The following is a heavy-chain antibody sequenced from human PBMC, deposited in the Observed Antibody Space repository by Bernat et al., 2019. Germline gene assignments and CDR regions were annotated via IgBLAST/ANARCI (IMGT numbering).Heavy chain of an antibody. J-gene: IGHJ3*02. Sequence: QVQLQQWGAGLLKPSETLSLTCAVYGGSFSGYYWSWIRQPPGKGLEWIGEINHSGSTNYNPSLKSRVTISVDTSKNQFSLKLSSVTAADTAVYYCARGQRVRAAFDIWGQGTMVTVSS. V-gene: IGHV4-34*01. CDR2: INHSGST. CDR3: ARGQRVRAAFDI. CDR1: GGSFSGYY.